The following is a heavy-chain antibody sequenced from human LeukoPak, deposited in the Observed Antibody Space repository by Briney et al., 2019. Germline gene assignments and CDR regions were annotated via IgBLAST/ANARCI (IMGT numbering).Heavy chain of an antibody. V-gene: IGHV1-69*01. CDR2: IIPICGTA. D-gene: IGHD3-10*01. CDR3: AIYGSGSYLRSNYYFDY. CDR1: GGTFSSYA. Sequence: GASVKVSCKASGGTFSSYAIIWVRQAPGQQLQGMGGIIPICGTAIYAQKFQGRVTITADESTSTAHMELSSLRCEDTAVYYCAIYGSGSYLRSNYYFDYWGQGTLVTVSS. J-gene: IGHJ4*02.